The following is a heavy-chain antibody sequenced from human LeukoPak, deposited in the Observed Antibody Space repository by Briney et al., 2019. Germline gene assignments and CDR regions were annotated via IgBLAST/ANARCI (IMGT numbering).Heavy chain of an antibody. Sequence: PGGSLRLSCAASGFTFSSYSMNWVRQAPGKGLEWVSSISSSSSYIYYADSVKGRFTISRDNAKNSLYLQMNSLRAEDTAVYYCARDLAARDYNWFDPWGQGTLATVSS. V-gene: IGHV3-21*01. CDR1: GFTFSSYS. D-gene: IGHD6-6*01. J-gene: IGHJ5*02. CDR2: ISSSSSYI. CDR3: ARDLAARDYNWFDP.